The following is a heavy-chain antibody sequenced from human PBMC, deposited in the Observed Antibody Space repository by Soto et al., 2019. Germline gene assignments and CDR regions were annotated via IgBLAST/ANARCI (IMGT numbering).Heavy chain of an antibody. CDR3: ARGGPPIDY. Sequence: QVQLFQPGPRGKRPGPSWKVSCKASGNTFPAYAMHWVRQPPGQRLEWMGWINAGNGNTKYSQKFQGRVTITRDTSASTAYMELSSLRSEDTAVYYCARGGPPIDYWGQGTLVTVSS. CDR2: INAGNGNT. J-gene: IGHJ4*02. D-gene: IGHD3-10*01. V-gene: IGHV1-3*01. CDR1: GNTFPAYA.